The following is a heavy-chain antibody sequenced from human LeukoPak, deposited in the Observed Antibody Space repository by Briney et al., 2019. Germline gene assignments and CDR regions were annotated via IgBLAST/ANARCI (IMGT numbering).Heavy chain of an antibody. CDR1: GFTVSSNY. Sequence: PGGSLRLSCAASGFTVSSNYMSWVRHAPGKGLEWVSVIYSGGSTYYADSVKGRFTISRDNSKNTLYLQMNSLRAEDTAVYYCARDRSGGMYFQHWGQGTLVTVSS. V-gene: IGHV3-66*01. J-gene: IGHJ1*01. CDR2: IYSGGST. CDR3: ARDRSGGMYFQH.